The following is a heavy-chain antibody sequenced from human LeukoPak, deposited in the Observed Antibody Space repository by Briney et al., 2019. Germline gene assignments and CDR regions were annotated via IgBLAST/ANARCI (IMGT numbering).Heavy chain of an antibody. CDR3: AGWGVDYGGNFEYSDY. V-gene: IGHV4-4*02. Sequence: PSGTLSLTCAVSGGSISSNNWWSWVRQPPGKGLEWIGEIYHSGSTNYKPSLKSRVTISVDKSKNHFSMKLTSVTAADTALYYCAGWGVDYGGNFEYSDYWGQGTLVTVSS. D-gene: IGHD4-23*01. J-gene: IGHJ4*02. CDR1: GGSISSNNW. CDR2: IYHSGST.